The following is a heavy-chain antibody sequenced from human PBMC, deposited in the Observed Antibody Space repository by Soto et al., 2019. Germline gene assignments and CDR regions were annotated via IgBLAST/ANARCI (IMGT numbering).Heavy chain of an antibody. J-gene: IGHJ4*02. D-gene: IGHD2-2*01. V-gene: IGHV4-31*03. CDR1: GGCISSGGYY. CDR3: ARSSTSANYFDY. Sequence: TLSLTCTVSGGCISSGGYYWSWIRQHPGKGLEWIGYIYYSGSTYYNPSLKSRVTISVDTSKNQFSLKLSSVTAADTAVYYCARSSTSANYFDYWGQGTLVTVSS. CDR2: IYYSGST.